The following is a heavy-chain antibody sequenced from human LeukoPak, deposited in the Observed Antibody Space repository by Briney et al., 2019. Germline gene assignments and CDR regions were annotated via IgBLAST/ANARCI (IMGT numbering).Heavy chain of an antibody. Sequence: SETLSLTCTVSGGSISSSSYHWGWIRQPPGKGLEWIGSMYYSGSTYYNPSLKSRVTISVDTSKNQFSLNLSSVTAADTAVYYCARISIVVVPAYFDYWGQGTLVTVSS. CDR2: MYYSGST. J-gene: IGHJ4*02. D-gene: IGHD2-2*01. CDR3: ARISIVVVPAYFDY. CDR1: GGSISSSSYH. V-gene: IGHV4-39*01.